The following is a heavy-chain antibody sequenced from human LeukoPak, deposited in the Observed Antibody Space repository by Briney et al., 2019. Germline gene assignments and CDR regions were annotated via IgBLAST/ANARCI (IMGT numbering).Heavy chain of an antibody. D-gene: IGHD3-22*01. CDR2: ISYDGSNK. CDR1: GFTFSSYA. Sequence: GGSLRLSCAASGFTFSSYAMHWVRQAPGKGLEWVAVISYDGSNKYYADSVKGRFTISRDNSKNTLYLQMNSLRPEDTAVYYCARESERLLDYWGQGTLVTVSS. CDR3: ARESERLLDY. J-gene: IGHJ4*02. V-gene: IGHV3-30-3*01.